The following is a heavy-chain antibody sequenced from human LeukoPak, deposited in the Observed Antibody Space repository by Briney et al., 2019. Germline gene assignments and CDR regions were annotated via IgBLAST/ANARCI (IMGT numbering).Heavy chain of an antibody. J-gene: IGHJ5*02. Sequence: ASVKVSCKASGYTFTNSDINWVRQAAGQGLEWMGWMNPDSSNTGYARNFQGRVTMTRNTSISTAYMELSSLRSEDTAVYYCARYITMVRGGSWFDPWGQGTLVTVSS. CDR3: ARYITMVRGGSWFDP. CDR2: MNPDSSNT. CDR1: GYTFTNSD. V-gene: IGHV1-8*01. D-gene: IGHD3-10*01.